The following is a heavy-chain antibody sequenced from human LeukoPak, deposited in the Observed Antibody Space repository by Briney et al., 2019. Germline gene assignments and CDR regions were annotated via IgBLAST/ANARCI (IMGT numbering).Heavy chain of an antibody. D-gene: IGHD1-26*01. V-gene: IGHV4-31*03. CDR1: GGSMSNIYY. Sequence: SETLSLTCNVSGGSMSNIYYWGWIRQHPGKGLEWIGYIYYSGSTYYNPSLKSRVTISVDTSKNQFSLKLSSVTAADTAVYYCARGVVEWELPFDYWGQGTLVTVSS. CDR3: ARGVVEWELPFDY. J-gene: IGHJ4*02. CDR2: IYYSGST.